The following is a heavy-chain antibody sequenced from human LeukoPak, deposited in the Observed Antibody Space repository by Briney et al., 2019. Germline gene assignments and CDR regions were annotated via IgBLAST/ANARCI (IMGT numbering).Heavy chain of an antibody. D-gene: IGHD3-9*01. CDR2: INHSGST. V-gene: IGHV4-34*01. Sequence: SETLSLTCAVYGGSFSGYYWSWIRQPPGKGLEWIGEINHSGSTNYNPPLKSRVTISVDTSKNQFSLKLSSVTAADAAVYYCASRAAYDILTRERQVGGKSFDYWGQGTLVTVSS. CDR3: ASRAAYDILTRERQVGGKSFDY. CDR1: GGSFSGYY. J-gene: IGHJ4*02.